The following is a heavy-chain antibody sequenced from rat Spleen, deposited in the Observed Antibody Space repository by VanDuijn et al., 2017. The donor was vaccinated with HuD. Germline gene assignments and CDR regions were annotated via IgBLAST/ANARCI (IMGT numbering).Heavy chain of an antibody. CDR1: GLSFSNYD. CDR2: ISYDGTAT. J-gene: IGHJ2*01. D-gene: IGHD1-10*01. CDR3: TRGGNYDFDY. Sequence: EVQLVESGGGSLQPGRSMKLSCAASGLSFSNYDMAWVRQAPTKGLEWVASISYDGTATYYRDSVKGRFTISRDNAKSTLYLQMDSLRSEDTATYYCTRGGNYDFDYWGQGVMVTVSS. V-gene: IGHV5-25*01.